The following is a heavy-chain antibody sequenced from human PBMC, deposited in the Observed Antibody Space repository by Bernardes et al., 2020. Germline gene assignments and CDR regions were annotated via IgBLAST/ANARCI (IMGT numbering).Heavy chain of an antibody. D-gene: IGHD3-3*01. V-gene: IGHV4-34*01. CDR1: GGSFSGSY. CDR3: ARGVFAGGRFGVVTIRGHYYGMDV. CDR2: INHRGST. Sequence: SETLSLTCAVYGGSFSGSYWSWIRQPPGKGLEWIGAINHRGSTDYNASLKSRVTISVDTSKNQFSLNVNSVTAADTAVYYCARGVFAGGRFGVVTIRGHYYGMDVWGQGTTVTVSS. J-gene: IGHJ6*02.